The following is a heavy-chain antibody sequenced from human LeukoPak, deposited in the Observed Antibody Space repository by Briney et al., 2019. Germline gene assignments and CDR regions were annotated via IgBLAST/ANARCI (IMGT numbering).Heavy chain of an antibody. CDR3: ARSRSGSVAGTSDY. J-gene: IGHJ4*02. Sequence: GGALRLSCAASGFTFSRYAMSWVRQAPGKGLEWVSSVSTDGDTYYTDSVKGRFTISRDTSRNTLFLQMTSLRAEDTALYYCARSRSGSVAGTSDYWGQGTLVIVSP. CDR2: VSTDGDT. D-gene: IGHD6-19*01. V-gene: IGHV3-23*01. CDR1: GFTFSRYA.